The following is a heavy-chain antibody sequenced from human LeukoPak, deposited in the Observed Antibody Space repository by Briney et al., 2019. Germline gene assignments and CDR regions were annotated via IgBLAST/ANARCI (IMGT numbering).Heavy chain of an antibody. Sequence: PSETLSLTWTVSGGSISSSGYYWGWVRQPPGKELEWIGSIYYSGSSHYNPSLKSRVSMSRDTAKNQFSLNLSSVTAADTAVYYCARVGVTADFDYWGQGTLVTVSS. D-gene: IGHD1-26*01. J-gene: IGHJ4*02. CDR2: IYYSGSS. V-gene: IGHV4-39*07. CDR1: GGSISSSGYY. CDR3: ARVGVTADFDY.